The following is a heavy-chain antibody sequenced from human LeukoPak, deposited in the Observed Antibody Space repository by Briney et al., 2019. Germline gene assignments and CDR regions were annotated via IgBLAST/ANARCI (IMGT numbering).Heavy chain of an antibody. J-gene: IGHJ4*02. D-gene: IGHD5-24*01. CDR2: IYSGENT. Sequence: GGSLRLSCAASGFTVSSNRMSWVRQAPGEGLEWVSTIYSGENTYYADSVKGRFIISRDNSKNKLYLQMHSLRAEDTALYYCARDRGESDGWPVFDCWGQGTLVTVSS. V-gene: IGHV3-53*01. CDR1: GFTVSSNR. CDR3: ARDRGESDGWPVFDC.